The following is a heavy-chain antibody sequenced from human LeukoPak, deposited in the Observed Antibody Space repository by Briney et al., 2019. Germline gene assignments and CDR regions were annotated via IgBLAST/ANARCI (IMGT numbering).Heavy chain of an antibody. Sequence: GGSLRLSCAASGFTFSSYAMHWVRQAPGKGLEWVAVIWFDGSNKNYADSVKGRFTISRDKSKNTLYLQMNSLRAEDTAMYYCARDHFGSWYVDYWGQGTLVTVSS. J-gene: IGHJ4*02. CDR2: IWFDGSNK. D-gene: IGHD6-13*01. V-gene: IGHV3-30*19. CDR1: GFTFSSYA. CDR3: ARDHFGSWYVDY.